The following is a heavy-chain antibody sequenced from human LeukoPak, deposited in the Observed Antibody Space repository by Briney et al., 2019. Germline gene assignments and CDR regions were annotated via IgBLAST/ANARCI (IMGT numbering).Heavy chain of an antibody. CDR3: ARVYCSSTSCYKYYYYYYMDV. CDR2: IIPILGIA. D-gene: IGHD2-2*02. CDR1: GGTFSSYA. V-gene: IGHV1-69*04. Sequence: SVKVSCKASGGTFSSYAISWVRQAPGQGLEWMGRIIPILGIANYAQKFQGRVTITADESTSTAYMELSSLRSEDTAVYYCARVYCSSTSCYKYYYYYYMDVWGKGTTVTVSS. J-gene: IGHJ6*03.